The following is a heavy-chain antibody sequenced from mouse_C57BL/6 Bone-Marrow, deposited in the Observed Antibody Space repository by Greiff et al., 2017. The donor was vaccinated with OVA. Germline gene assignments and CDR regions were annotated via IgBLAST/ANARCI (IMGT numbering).Heavy chain of an antibody. CDR1: GYTFTSYW. CDR2: IYPGNSDT. Sequence: EVQRVESGTVLARPGASVKMSCKTSGYTFTSYWMHWVKQRPGQGLEWIGAIYPGNSDTSYNQKFKGKAKLTAVTSASPAYMELSSLTNEDSAVYYCTRLYDGYFWFAYWGQGTLVTVSA. J-gene: IGHJ3*01. CDR3: TRLYDGYFWFAY. V-gene: IGHV1-5*01. D-gene: IGHD2-3*01.